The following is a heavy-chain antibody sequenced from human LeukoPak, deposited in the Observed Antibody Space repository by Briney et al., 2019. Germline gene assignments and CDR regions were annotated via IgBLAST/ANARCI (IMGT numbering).Heavy chain of an antibody. J-gene: IGHJ4*02. Sequence: ASGPTLVNPPQTLTLTCTFSGFSLRTGGVGVGWIRQPPGKALEWLPLIFWDDDKRYSPSLKSRLTITKHTSKNQVVLTMTNMDPVDTATYYCAHSRGLRLGEVSQVSHCGQGTLVTVSS. CDR2: IFWDDDK. CDR3: AHSRGLRLGEVSQVSH. V-gene: IGHV2-5*02. D-gene: IGHD3-16*02. CDR1: GFSLRTGGVG.